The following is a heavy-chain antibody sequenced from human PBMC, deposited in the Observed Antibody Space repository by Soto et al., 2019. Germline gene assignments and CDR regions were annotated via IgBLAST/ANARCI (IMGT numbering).Heavy chain of an antibody. CDR2: INPLSGIP. J-gene: IGHJ4*02. V-gene: IGHV1-69*09. CDR3: AAPACAATWCSPSHNLDH. Sequence: QVQLVQSGAEVKKPESSVKVSCKTSGGTFVRHVISWVRQAPGQGHEWMGKINPLSGIPNYAQNFQDRVTFTADTDSSTAYMELSSLRSDDTAGYYCAAPACAATWCSPSHNLDHWGQGTRVNGSS. D-gene: IGHD2-2*01. CDR1: GGTFVRHV.